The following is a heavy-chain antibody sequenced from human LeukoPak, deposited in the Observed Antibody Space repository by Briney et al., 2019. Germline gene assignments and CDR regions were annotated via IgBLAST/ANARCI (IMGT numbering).Heavy chain of an antibody. CDR2: INPNSGGT. J-gene: IGHJ2*01. Sequence: ASVKVSXKASGYTFTGYYMRWVRQAPGQGLEWMGWINPNSGGTNYAQKFQGRVTMTRDTSISTAYMELSRLRSDDTAVYYCARGWGSTLNYWYFDLWGPGTLVTVSS. CDR1: GYTFTGYY. V-gene: IGHV1-2*02. CDR3: ARGWGSTLNYWYFDL. D-gene: IGHD7-27*01.